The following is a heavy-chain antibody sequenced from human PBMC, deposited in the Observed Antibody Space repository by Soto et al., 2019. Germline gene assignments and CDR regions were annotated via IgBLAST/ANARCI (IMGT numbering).Heavy chain of an antibody. CDR2: IKQDGSEK. V-gene: IGHV3-7*03. J-gene: IGHJ5*02. Sequence: GGSLRLSCAASGFTFSSYWMSWVRQAPGKGLEWVANIKQDGSEKYYVDSVKGRFTISRDNAKNSLYLQMNSLRAEDTAVYYCARSSGGVFGIIIEGSNWLAPWGQGSLVTVSS. D-gene: IGHD3-16*02. CDR1: GFTFSSYW. CDR3: ARSSGGVFGIIIEGSNWLAP.